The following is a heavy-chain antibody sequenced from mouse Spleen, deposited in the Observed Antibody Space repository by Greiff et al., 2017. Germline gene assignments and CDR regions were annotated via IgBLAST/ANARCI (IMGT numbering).Heavy chain of an antibody. D-gene: IGHD1-1*01. CDR2: IWSDGST. J-gene: IGHJ3*01. Sequence: VKLEESGPGLVAPSQSLSITCTISGFSLTSYGVHWVRQPPGKGLEWLVVIWSDGSTTYNSALKSRLSISKDNSKSQVFLKMNSLQTDDTAMYYCARQGMWDDYGGFAYWGQGTLVTVSA. CDR3: ARQGMWDDYGGFAY. CDR1: GFSLTSYG. V-gene: IGHV2-6-1*01.